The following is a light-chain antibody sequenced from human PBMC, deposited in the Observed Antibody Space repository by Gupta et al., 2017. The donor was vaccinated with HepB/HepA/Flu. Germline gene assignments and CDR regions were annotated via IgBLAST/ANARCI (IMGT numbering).Light chain of an antibody. Sequence: SALTQPASVSGSPGQSITISCTGTSSDVGNYNLVSYYQQHPGKAPILMIYDVTRRPAVVSSRFSGSKAGNTASLTISGHQAEDDADYYCSSYASSSTYVFGTGTKLTVL. CDR1: SSDVGNYNL. J-gene: IGLJ1*01. V-gene: IGLV2-23*02. CDR2: DVT. CDR3: SSYASSSTYV.